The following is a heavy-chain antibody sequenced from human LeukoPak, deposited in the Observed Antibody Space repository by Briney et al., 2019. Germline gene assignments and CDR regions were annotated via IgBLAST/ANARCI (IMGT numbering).Heavy chain of an antibody. CDR3: ARGIPPHYDFDY. Sequence: ASVKVSCKASGYTFTGYYMHWVRQAPGQGLEWMGWISAYNGNTNYAQQLQGRVTMTTDTSTSTAYMELRSLRSDDTAVYYCARGIPPHYDFDYWGQGTLVTVSS. V-gene: IGHV1-18*04. CDR1: GYTFTGYY. CDR2: ISAYNGNT. D-gene: IGHD3-22*01. J-gene: IGHJ4*02.